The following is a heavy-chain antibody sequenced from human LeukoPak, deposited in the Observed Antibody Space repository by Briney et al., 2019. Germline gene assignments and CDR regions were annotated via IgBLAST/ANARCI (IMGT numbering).Heavy chain of an antibody. CDR1: GFTFTNFA. CDR3: AKQFVDV. J-gene: IGHJ5*02. D-gene: IGHD5-24*01. V-gene: IGHV3-23*01. Sequence: GGCLRLSCAASGFTFTNFAMNWVRQAPGKGPEWVSSISESGDDTAYADSVKGRFTISRDNSRNTLYLQMISLRAEDTAVYYCAKQFVDVWGQGTLVTVSS. CDR2: ISESGDDT.